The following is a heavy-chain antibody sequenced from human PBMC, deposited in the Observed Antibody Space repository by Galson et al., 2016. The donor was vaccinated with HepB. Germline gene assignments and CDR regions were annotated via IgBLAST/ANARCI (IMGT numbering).Heavy chain of an antibody. CDR2: ISSSSRGE. V-gene: IGHV3-48*04. J-gene: IGHJ4*02. D-gene: IGHD3-10*01. CDR3: ARDSGSWGSNDHKSFDY. CDR1: GLSLTDDG. Sequence: LRLSCAGSGLSLTDDGMSWVRQAPGKGLEWISYISSSSRGEYYVGSVRGRFTISRDNAKNSIYLQMNSLRAEDTAIYYCARDSGSWGSNDHKSFDYWGQGTLVTVSS.